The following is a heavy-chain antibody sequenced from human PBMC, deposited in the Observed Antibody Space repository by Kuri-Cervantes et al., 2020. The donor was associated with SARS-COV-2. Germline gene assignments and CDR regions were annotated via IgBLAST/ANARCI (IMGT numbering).Heavy chain of an antibody. V-gene: IGHV3-30-3*01. CDR3: ARDYQYYYGSGSYYLVYYYYGMDV. CDR2: VSYDGSNK. J-gene: IGHJ6*02. CDR1: GFSFSHSA. D-gene: IGHD3-10*01. Sequence: GESLKISCAASGFSFSHSAMHWIRQAPGKGLEWVAIVSYDGSNKYYADSVKGRFTIPRDNAKNTLYLQMNSLRAEDTAVYYCARDYQYYYGSGSYYLVYYYYGMDVWGQGTTVTVSS.